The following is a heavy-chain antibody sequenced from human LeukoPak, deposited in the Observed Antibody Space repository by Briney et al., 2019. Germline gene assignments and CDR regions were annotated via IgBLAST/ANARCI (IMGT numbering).Heavy chain of an antibody. Sequence: GGSLRLSCAASGFTFSSYAMSWVRQAPGKGLEWVANIKQDGSEKYYVDSVKGRFTVSRDNAKNSLYLQMNNLRAEDTAVYYCARGTLPFTVFGVLIGGQGTLVTVSS. V-gene: IGHV3-7*01. CDR1: GFTFSSYA. CDR3: ARGTLPFTVFGVLI. CDR2: IKQDGSEK. D-gene: IGHD3-3*01. J-gene: IGHJ4*02.